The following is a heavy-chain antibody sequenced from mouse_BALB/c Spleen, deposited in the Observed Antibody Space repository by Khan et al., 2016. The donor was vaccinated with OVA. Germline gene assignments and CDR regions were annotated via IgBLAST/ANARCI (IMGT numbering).Heavy chain of an antibody. V-gene: IGHV5-6*01. D-gene: IGHD1-1*01. CDR2: VSTGGSYT. Sequence: EVELVESGGDLVKPGGSLKLSCAASGFTFSTYGMSWVRQAPDKRLEWVATVSTGGSYTYSPDSVKGRFTISRDNAKNTLYLKMSGLRSEDTDMFYCTRLAYYYDSEGFAYWGQGTLVTVSA. CDR1: GFTFSTYG. J-gene: IGHJ3*01. CDR3: TRLAYYYDSEGFAY.